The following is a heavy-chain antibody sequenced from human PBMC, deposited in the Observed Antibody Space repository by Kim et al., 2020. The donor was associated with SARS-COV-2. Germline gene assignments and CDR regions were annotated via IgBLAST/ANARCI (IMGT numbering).Heavy chain of an antibody. CDR1: GFTFSNAW. Sequence: GGSLRLSCAASGFTFSNAWMSWVRQAPGKGLEWVGRIKSKTDGGTTDYAAPVKGRFTISRDDSKNTLYLQMNSLKTEDTAVYYCTTAPYSGYDWGYYYYYGMDVWGQGTTVTVSS. CDR3: TTAPYSGYDWGYYYYYGMDV. J-gene: IGHJ6*02. V-gene: IGHV3-15*01. D-gene: IGHD5-12*01. CDR2: IKSKTDGGTT.